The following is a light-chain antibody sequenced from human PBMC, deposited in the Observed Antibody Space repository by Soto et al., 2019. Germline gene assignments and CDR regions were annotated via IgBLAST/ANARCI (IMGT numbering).Light chain of an antibody. Sequence: EILLTQSPGTLSLSPGERATLSCGASQIVRNNYLAWYQQKPGLAPRLLIYDASTRATGIPDRFSGSGSGTDFTLTVSRLEPEDFAVYYCQQYNTWPRTFGQGTKVDIK. CDR3: QQYNTWPRT. J-gene: IGKJ1*01. V-gene: IGKV3D-20*01. CDR2: DAS. CDR1: QIVRNNY.